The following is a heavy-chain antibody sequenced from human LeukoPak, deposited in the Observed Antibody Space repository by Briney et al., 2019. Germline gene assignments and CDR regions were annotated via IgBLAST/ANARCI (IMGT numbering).Heavy chain of an antibody. CDR1: GYTLTELS. CDR3: ATNSGPYDILTGYSN. CDR2: FDPEDGET. D-gene: IGHD3-9*01. Sequence: ASVTASCKVSGYTLTELSMHWVRQAPGKGLEWMGGFDPEDGETIYAQKFQGRVTMTEDTSTDTAYMELSSLRSEDTAVYYCATNSGPYDILTGYSNWGQGTLVTVSS. J-gene: IGHJ4*02. V-gene: IGHV1-24*01.